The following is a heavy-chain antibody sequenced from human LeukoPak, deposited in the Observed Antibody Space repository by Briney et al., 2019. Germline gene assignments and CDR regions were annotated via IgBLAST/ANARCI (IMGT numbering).Heavy chain of an antibody. D-gene: IGHD5-12*01. CDR2: ISYDGSNK. V-gene: IGHV3-30*03. CDR3: ARGSPGGGYDFCFDY. CDR1: GFNFSAYN. Sequence: PGGSLRLSCAASGFNFSAYNMNWVRQAPGKGLEWVAVISYDGSNKYYADSVKGRFTISRDNSKNTLYLQMNSLRAEDTAVYYCARGSPGGGYDFCFDYWGQGTLVTVSS. J-gene: IGHJ4*02.